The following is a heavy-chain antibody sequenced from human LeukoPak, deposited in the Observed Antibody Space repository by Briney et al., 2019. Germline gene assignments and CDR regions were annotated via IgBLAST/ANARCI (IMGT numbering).Heavy chain of an antibody. Sequence: GGSLRLSCAASGFTFSSYSMNWVRQAPGKGLEWVSGISWNSGSIGYADSVKGRFTISRDNAKNSLYLQMNSLRAEDTALYYCAKDMFGYDYYYYGMDVWGQGTTVTVSS. V-gene: IGHV3-9*01. CDR2: ISWNSGSI. D-gene: IGHD5-12*01. CDR1: GFTFSSYS. J-gene: IGHJ6*02. CDR3: AKDMFGYDYYYYGMDV.